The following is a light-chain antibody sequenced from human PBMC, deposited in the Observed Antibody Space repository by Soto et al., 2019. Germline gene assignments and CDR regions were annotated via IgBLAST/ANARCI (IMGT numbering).Light chain of an antibody. CDR1: QSIDSW. V-gene: IGKV1-5*03. CDR3: QLYNSYSSGT. CDR2: KAS. Sequence: DIQMTQSPSTLSASVGDRVTITCRASQSIDSWLAWYQQKPGKAPNLLIYKASSLESGVPSRFSGSGSGTEFTLTISGLQPDDFASYYCQLYNSYSSGTFGQGTKVDIK. J-gene: IGKJ1*01.